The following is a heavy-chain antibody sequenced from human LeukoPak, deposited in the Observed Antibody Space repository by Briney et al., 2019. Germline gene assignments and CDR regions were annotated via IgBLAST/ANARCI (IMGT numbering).Heavy chain of an antibody. CDR1: GCTFSSYS. J-gene: IGHJ4*02. D-gene: IGHD2-21*01. Sequence: GGSVRLSCAASGCTFSSYSMNWVRQAQGKGLEWVSSISSSSSSIYYADSVKGRFTISRDNAKNSLYLQIISLRAEDTAVYYCAKDLVRYSGVYWGQGTLVTVSS. CDR2: ISSSSSSI. V-gene: IGHV3-21*01. CDR3: AKDLVRYSGVY.